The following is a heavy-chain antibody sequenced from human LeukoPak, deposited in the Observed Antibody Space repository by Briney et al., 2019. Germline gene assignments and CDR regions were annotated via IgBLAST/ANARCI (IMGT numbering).Heavy chain of an antibody. J-gene: IGHJ6*03. V-gene: IGHV4-4*07. CDR3: ARAFTIMGTYYYYYMDV. CDR1: GGSISSYY. CDR2: IYTSGST. Sequence: LPETLSLTCTVSGGSISSYYWSWIRQPAGKGLEWIGRIYTSGSTNYNPSLKSRVTMSVDTSKNQFSLKLSSVTAADTAVYYCARAFTIMGTYYYYYMDVWGKGTTVTVSS. D-gene: IGHD3-10*01.